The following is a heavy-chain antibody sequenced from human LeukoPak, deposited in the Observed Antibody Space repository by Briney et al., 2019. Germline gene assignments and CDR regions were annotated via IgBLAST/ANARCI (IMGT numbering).Heavy chain of an antibody. V-gene: IGHV3-30*04. CDR1: GFTFSSYA. D-gene: IGHD2/OR15-2a*01. CDR2: ISYDGSNK. J-gene: IGHJ3*02. CDR3: ARIHRDDYSLGAFDI. Sequence: GRSLRLSCAASGFTFSSYAMHWVRQAPGKGLEWVAVISYDGSNKYYADSLKGRFTISRDNSKNSLYLQMNSLRAEDTAVYYCARIHRDDYSLGAFDIWGQGTMVTVSS.